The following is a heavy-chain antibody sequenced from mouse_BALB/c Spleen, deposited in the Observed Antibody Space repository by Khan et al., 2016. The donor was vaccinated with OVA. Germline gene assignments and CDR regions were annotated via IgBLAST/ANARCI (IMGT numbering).Heavy chain of an antibody. J-gene: IGHJ4*01. CDR2: ISSGGSYT. CDR3: ARQPGYYEGSAMDY. V-gene: IGHV5-6*01. CDR1: GFTFSSYG. Sequence: EVELVESGGDLVKPGGSLKLSCAASGFTFSSYGMSWVRQIPDKRLEWVATISSGGSYTYYPDSLKGRFTISRDNGKNTLYLQMSSLKSEDRAMYYCARQPGYYEGSAMDYWGQGTSVTVSS. D-gene: IGHD2-3*01.